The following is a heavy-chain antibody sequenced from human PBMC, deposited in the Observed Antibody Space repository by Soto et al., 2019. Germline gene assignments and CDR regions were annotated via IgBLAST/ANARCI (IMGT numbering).Heavy chain of an antibody. Sequence: SVKVACKASGGTFSNYAIDWLRQAPGQGREWVGGIIPIVGTANYAQKFQGRVTITADESTRTASMELSSLRSEDTAVYSCARVALPLAPVYYYYGMDVWGQGTTVTV. CDR3: ARVALPLAPVYYYYGMDV. D-gene: IGHD2-2*01. V-gene: IGHV1-69*13. CDR1: GGTFSNYA. CDR2: IIPIVGTA. J-gene: IGHJ6*02.